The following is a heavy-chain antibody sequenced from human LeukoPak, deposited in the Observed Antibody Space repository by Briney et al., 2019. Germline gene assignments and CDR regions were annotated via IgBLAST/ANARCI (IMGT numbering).Heavy chain of an antibody. D-gene: IGHD6-19*01. J-gene: IGHJ4*02. CDR3: AKDRYSSGWYSDFNY. Sequence: GGSLRLSCAASGFTFSNYAMHWVRQAPGKGLEWVAVISDDGSNKYYGDSVKGRFTISRDNSKNTVYLQMNSLRAEDTAAYYCAKDRYSSGWYSDFNYWGQGTLVTVSS. CDR2: ISDDGSNK. V-gene: IGHV3-30*18. CDR1: GFTFSNYA.